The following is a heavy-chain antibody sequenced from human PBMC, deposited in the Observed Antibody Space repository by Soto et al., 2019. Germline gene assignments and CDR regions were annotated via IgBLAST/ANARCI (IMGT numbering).Heavy chain of an antibody. D-gene: IGHD6-6*01. CDR1: GGSISSSSYY. CDR2: IYYSGST. J-gene: IGHJ4*02. V-gene: IGHV4-39*01. CDR3: ARPQLNAPGIAARDY. Sequence: TSETLSLTCTVSGGSISSSSYYWGWIRQPPGKGLEWIGSIYYSGSTYYNPSLKSRVTISVDTSKNQFSRKLSSVTAADTAVYYCARPQLNAPGIAARDYWGQGTLVTVSS.